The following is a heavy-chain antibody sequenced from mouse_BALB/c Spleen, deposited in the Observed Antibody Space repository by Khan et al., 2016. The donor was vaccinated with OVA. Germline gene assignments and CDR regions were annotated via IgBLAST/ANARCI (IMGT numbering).Heavy chain of an antibody. J-gene: IGHJ4*01. V-gene: IGHV2-6-7*01. D-gene: IGHD2-10*01. CDR3: ARAYYGNYREAMDY. CDR1: GFSLTGYG. CDR2: IWGDGRT. Sequence: VHLVESGPGLVAPSQSLSITCTVSGFSLTGYGVNWVRQPPGKGLEWLGMIWGDGRTDYNSGLKSRLSISKDNSKSQVFLKMNSLQTDDTASYYCARAYYGNYREAMDYWGQGASVTVSS.